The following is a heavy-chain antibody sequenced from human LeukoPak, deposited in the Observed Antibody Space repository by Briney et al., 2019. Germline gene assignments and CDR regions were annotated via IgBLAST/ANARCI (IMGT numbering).Heavy chain of an antibody. CDR3: ARFSHRVEQLTFDY. D-gene: IGHD6-13*01. Sequence: SETLSLTCTVSGGSISSYYWSWIRQPPGKGLEWIGYIYYSGSTNYNPSLKSRVTISVDTSKNQFSLKLSSVTAADTAVYYCARFSHRVEQLTFDYWGQGTLVTVSS. CDR2: IYYSGST. CDR1: GGSISSYY. J-gene: IGHJ4*02. V-gene: IGHV4-59*08.